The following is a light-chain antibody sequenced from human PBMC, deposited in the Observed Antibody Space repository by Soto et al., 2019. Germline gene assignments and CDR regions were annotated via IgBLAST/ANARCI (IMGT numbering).Light chain of an antibody. Sequence: QSALAQPASVSGSPGQSITTSCTGTSSDVGTYNYVSWYQHHPGEAPKLIIYEVSYRPSGVSNRFSGSKSGSTASLTISGLQAEDESDYYCSSFSSTTTYVFGTGTKSPS. CDR1: SSDVGTYNY. CDR3: SSFSSTTTYV. CDR2: EVS. J-gene: IGLJ1*01. V-gene: IGLV2-14*01.